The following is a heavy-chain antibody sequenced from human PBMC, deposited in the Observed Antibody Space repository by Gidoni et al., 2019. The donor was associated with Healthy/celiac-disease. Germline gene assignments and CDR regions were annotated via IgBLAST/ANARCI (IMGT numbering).Heavy chain of an antibody. V-gene: IGHV3-23*01. D-gene: IGHD3-10*01. CDR1: VFPFSSYA. J-gene: IGHJ3*02. CDR2: ISGSGGST. Sequence: VQLLESGGGLVQPGGSLRLSCAASVFPFSSYAMSWVRQAPGKGLEWVSAISGSGGSTYYADSVKGRFTISRDNSKNTLYLQMNSLRAEDTAVYYCAKFLYGSGRRDAFDIWGQGTMVTVSS. CDR3: AKFLYGSGRRDAFDI.